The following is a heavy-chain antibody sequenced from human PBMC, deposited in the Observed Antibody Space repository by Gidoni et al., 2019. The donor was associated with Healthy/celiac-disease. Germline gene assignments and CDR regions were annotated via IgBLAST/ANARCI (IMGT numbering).Heavy chain of an antibody. Sequence: EVQLVESGGGLVKPGGSLRLSCAASGFTFSSYSMNWVRQAPGKGLEWVSSISSSSSYIYYADSVKGRFTISRDNAKNALYLQTNSLRAEDTAVYYCARDLPTAHGGLCYWGQGTLVTVSS. J-gene: IGHJ4*02. V-gene: IGHV3-21*01. CDR2: ISSSSSYI. CDR1: GFTFSSYS. CDR3: ARDLPTAHGGLCY. D-gene: IGHD3-16*01.